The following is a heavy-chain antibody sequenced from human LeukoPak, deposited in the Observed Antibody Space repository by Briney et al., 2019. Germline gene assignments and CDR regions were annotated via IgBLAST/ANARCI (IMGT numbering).Heavy chain of an antibody. V-gene: IGHV1-69*06. CDR2: VIPIFGTA. CDR3: ARVIEAYYYDSSGANRYAFDI. Sequence: SVKVSRKASGGTFSSYDISWVRQAPGQGLEWMGGVIPIFGTANYAQKFQGRVTITADKSTSTAYMELSSLRSEDTAVYYCARVIEAYYYDSSGANRYAFDIWGQGTMVTVSS. CDR1: GGTFSSYD. D-gene: IGHD3-22*01. J-gene: IGHJ3*02.